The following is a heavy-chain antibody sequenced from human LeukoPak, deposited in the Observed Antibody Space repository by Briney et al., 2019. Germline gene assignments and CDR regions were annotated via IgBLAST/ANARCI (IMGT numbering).Heavy chain of an antibody. J-gene: IGHJ5*02. CDR1: GGSISSYY. V-gene: IGHV4-59*12. CDR2: IYYTGNT. D-gene: IGHD6-13*01. CDR3: ARDPTAAGKGAWFDP. Sequence: SETLSLTCTVAGGSISSYYWSWIRQPPGKGLEWIGYIYYTGNTNYNPSLKSRVTISVDTSKNQFSLQLSSVAAADTAVYYCARDPTAAGKGAWFDPWGQGTLVTVSS.